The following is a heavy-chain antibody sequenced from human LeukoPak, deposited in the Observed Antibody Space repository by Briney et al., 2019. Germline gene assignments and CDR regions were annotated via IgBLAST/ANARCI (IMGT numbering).Heavy chain of an antibody. V-gene: IGHV3-48*01. CDR2: IGSSSSSTI. D-gene: IGHD3-16*01. CDR3: ARDGGIVPNDAFDI. Sequence: GGSLRLSCAASGFTFSSYSMNWVRQAPGKGLEWVSSIGSSSSSTIYYADSVKGRFTISRDNAKNSLYLQMNSLRAEDTAVYYCARDGGIVPNDAFDIWGQGTMVTVSS. CDR1: GFTFSSYS. J-gene: IGHJ3*02.